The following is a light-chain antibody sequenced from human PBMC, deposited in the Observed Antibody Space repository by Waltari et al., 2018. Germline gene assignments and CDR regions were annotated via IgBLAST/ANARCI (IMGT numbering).Light chain of an antibody. CDR3: KQSYTSVSLT. CDR2: AVS. CDR1: QNINNF. J-gene: IGKJ4*01. Sequence: DIRLTQSPSSLSASVGDRVTITCRPSQNINNFLNWYQHRPGKAPNLLIYAVSTLHTGVPSRFSGSGTGRDFTLPISSPQPEESATYYCKQSYTSVSLTFGGGTRVQIK. V-gene: IGKV1-39*01.